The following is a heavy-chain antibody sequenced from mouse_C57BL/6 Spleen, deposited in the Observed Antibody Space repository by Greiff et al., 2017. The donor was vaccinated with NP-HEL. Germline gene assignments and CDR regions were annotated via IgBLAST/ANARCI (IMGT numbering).Heavy chain of an antibody. CDR1: GYTFTDYE. CDR2: IDPETGGT. J-gene: IGHJ2*01. D-gene: IGHD1-1*01. CDR3: TRLTLITTVVATGYFDY. V-gene: IGHV1-15*01. Sequence: VQLQQSGAELVRPGASVTLSCKASGYTFTDYEMHWVKQTPVHGLEWIGAIDPETGGTAYNQKFKGKAILTADKSSSTAYMELRSLTSEDSAVYYCTRLTLITTVVATGYFDYWGQGTTLTVSS.